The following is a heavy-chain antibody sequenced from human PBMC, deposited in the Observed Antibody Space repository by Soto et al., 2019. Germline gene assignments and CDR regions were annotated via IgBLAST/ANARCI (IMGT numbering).Heavy chain of an antibody. CDR3: ARFRHGSGSPQNWFDP. CDR2: TSAYNGNT. V-gene: IGHV1-18*01. D-gene: IGHD3-10*01. Sequence: GASVKVSCKASGYTFTSYGISWVRQAPGQGLEWMGWTSAYNGNTNYAQKLQGRVTMTTDTSTSTAYMELRSLRSDDTAVYYCARFRHGSGSPQNWFDPWGQGTLVTVSS. CDR1: GYTFTSYG. J-gene: IGHJ5*02.